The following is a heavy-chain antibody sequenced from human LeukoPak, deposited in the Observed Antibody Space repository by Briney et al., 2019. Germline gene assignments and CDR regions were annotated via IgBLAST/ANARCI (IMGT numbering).Heavy chain of an antibody. CDR2: ISAYNGNT. V-gene: IGHV1-18*04. J-gene: IGHJ3*02. CDR3: ARTSHRGADAFDI. Sequence: ASVKVSCKASGYTFTGYYINWVRQAPGQGLEWMGWISAYNGNTNYAQKLQGRVTMTTDTSTSTVYMELRSLRSDDTAVYYCARTSHRGADAFDIWGQGTLVTVSS. CDR1: GYTFTGYY. D-gene: IGHD3-10*01.